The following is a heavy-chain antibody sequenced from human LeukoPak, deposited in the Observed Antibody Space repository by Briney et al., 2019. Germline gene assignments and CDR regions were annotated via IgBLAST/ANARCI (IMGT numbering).Heavy chain of an antibody. J-gene: IGHJ4*02. Sequence: GESLKISCEGSGYNFSNYWIAWVRQMPGKGLEWMGIIYPGDSDTRDSPSFQGQVTISADKSISTAYMQWSSLKASDTAMYYCARISGSGWYGGFDYWGQGTLVTVSS. D-gene: IGHD6-19*01. CDR3: ARISGSGWYGGFDY. CDR1: GYNFSNYW. V-gene: IGHV5-51*01. CDR2: IYPGDSDT.